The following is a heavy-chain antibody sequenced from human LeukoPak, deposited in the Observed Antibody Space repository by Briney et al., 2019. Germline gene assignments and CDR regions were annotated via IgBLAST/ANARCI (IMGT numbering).Heavy chain of an antibody. Sequence: KTSETLSLTGTVSGGSISSSSYYWGWIRQPPGKGLEWIGSIYYSGSTYYNPSLKSRVTISVDTSKNQFSLKLSSVTAADTAVYYCARDRDLLWFGELYYWGQGTLVTVSS. J-gene: IGHJ4*02. CDR2: IYYSGST. CDR3: ARDRDLLWFGELYY. CDR1: GGSISSSSYY. V-gene: IGHV4-39*07. D-gene: IGHD3-10*01.